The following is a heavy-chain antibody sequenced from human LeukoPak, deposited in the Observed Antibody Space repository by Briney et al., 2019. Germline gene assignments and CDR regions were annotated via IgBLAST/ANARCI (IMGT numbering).Heavy chain of an antibody. CDR1: GYTFTSYY. Sequence: GASVKVSCKASGYTFTSYYMHWVRQAPGQELEWMGIINPSGGSTSYAQKFQGRVTMTRDTSTSTVYMELSSLRSEDTAVYYCARVSGYSYGRGYYFDYWGQGTLVTVSS. D-gene: IGHD3-3*01. V-gene: IGHV1-46*01. CDR2: INPSGGST. J-gene: IGHJ4*02. CDR3: ARVSGYSYGRGYYFDY.